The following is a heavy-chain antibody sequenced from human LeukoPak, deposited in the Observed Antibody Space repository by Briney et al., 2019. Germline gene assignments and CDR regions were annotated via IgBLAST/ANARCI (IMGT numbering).Heavy chain of an antibody. Sequence: MTGGSLRLSCAASGFTFSSYSMNWVRQAPGKGLEWVSSISSSSSYIYYADSVKGRFTISRDNAKNSLYLQMNSLRAEDTAVYYCARKLSSAAGSVEPYYYYYYMDVWGKGTTVTVSS. D-gene: IGHD6-25*01. CDR3: ARKLSSAAGSVEPYYYYYYMDV. V-gene: IGHV3-21*01. CDR2: ISSSSSYI. CDR1: GFTFSSYS. J-gene: IGHJ6*03.